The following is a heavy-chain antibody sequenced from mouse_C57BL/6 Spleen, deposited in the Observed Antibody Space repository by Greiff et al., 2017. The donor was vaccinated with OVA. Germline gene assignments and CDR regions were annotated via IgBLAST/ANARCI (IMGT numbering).Heavy chain of an antibody. D-gene: IGHD1-1*01. CDR2: IDPSDSYT. J-gene: IGHJ2*01. Sequence: VQLQQPGAELVRPGTSVKLSCKASGYTFTSYWMHWVKQRPGQGLEWIGVIDPSDSYTNYNQKFKGKATLTVDTSSSTAYMQLSSLTSEDSAVYYCARDYYYFDYWGKGTTLTVSS. V-gene: IGHV1-59*01. CDR1: GYTFTSYW. CDR3: ARDYYYFDY.